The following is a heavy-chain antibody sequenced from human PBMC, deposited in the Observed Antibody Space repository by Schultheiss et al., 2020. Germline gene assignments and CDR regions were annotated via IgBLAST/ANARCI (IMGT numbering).Heavy chain of an antibody. CDR1: GFTFDDYA. J-gene: IGHJ5*02. Sequence: GGSLRLSCAASGFTFDDYAMHWVRQAPGKGLEWVSGISGSGGSTYYADSAKGRFTISRDNSKNTLYLQMNSLRAEDTALYHCARVGYSYGINWFDPWGQGTLVTVSS. CDR3: ARVGYSYGINWFDP. V-gene: IGHV3-23*01. CDR2: ISGSGGST. D-gene: IGHD5-18*01.